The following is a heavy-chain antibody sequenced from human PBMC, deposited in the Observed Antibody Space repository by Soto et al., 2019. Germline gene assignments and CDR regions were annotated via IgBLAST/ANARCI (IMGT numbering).Heavy chain of an antibody. Sequence: ASVXVSFKSSCYTFPSYGIIFFLQAPGQGLEWMGWISAYNGNTHFAQKFQGRVTMTTDTSTTTAYMELRSLRSDDTAVYYCARKKAGGSSPIWGQGTLVTVYS. V-gene: IGHV1-18*01. CDR1: CYTFPSYG. J-gene: IGHJ4*02. CDR3: ARKKAGGSSPI. CDR2: ISAYNGNT. D-gene: IGHD1-26*01.